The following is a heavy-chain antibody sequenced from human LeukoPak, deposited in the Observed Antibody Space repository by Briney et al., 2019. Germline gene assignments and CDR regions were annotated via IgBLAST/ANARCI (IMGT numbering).Heavy chain of an antibody. D-gene: IGHD1/OR15-1a*01. CDR2: IRYDGSNK. Sequence: GGSLRLSCAASGFTFSSYGMHWVRQAPGKGLEWVAFIRYDGSNKYYADSVKGRFTISRDNSKNTLYLQMNSLRAEDTAMYYCAREEQWAFDIWGQGTMVTVPS. J-gene: IGHJ3*02. V-gene: IGHV3-30*02. CDR3: AREEQWAFDI. CDR1: GFTFSSYG.